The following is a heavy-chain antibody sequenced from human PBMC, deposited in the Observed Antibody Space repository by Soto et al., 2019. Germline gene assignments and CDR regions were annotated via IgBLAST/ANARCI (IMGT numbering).Heavy chain of an antibody. Sequence: EVQLLESGGGLVQPGGSLRLSCAASGFTFSSYAMSWVRQAPGKGLEWVSAISGSGGSTYYADSVKGRFTISRDNSKNTLYLKMNSLRAEDTVVYYCAKDLWGARYPFDYWGQGTLVTVSS. J-gene: IGHJ4*02. D-gene: IGHD1-26*01. CDR3: AKDLWGARYPFDY. CDR2: ISGSGGST. V-gene: IGHV3-23*01. CDR1: GFTFSSYA.